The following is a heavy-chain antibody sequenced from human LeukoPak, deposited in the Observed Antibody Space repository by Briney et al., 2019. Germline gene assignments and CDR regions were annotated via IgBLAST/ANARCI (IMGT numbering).Heavy chain of an antibody. J-gene: IGHJ6*02. V-gene: IGHV3-64*01. CDR1: GFTFSNYA. Sequence: GGSLRLSCAASGFTFSNYALHWVRQAPGKGLEYVSAISNNGDTTYYASSVKGRFTISRDNSKNTLSLQIGSLRAEDMAVYFCVRSRAVPAASDYYFYYGMDVWGQGTTVTVSS. CDR3: VRSRAVPAASDYYFYYGMDV. D-gene: IGHD2-2*01. CDR2: ISNNGDTT.